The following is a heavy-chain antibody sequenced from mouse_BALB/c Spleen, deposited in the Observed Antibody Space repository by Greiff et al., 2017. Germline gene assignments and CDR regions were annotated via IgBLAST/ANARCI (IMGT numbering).Heavy chain of an antibody. J-gene: IGHJ2*01. CDR1: GYTFTDYY. D-gene: IGHD2-1*01. CDR3: ARNGNCYFDY. V-gene: IGHV1-19*01. CDR2: VNPYNGGT. Sequence: EVQLQQSGPGLVKPGASVKMSCKASGYTFTDYYMDWVKQSHGESFEWIGRVNPYNGGTSYNQKFKGKATLTVDKSSSTAYMELNSLTSEDSAVYYCARNGNCYFDYWGQGTTLTVSS.